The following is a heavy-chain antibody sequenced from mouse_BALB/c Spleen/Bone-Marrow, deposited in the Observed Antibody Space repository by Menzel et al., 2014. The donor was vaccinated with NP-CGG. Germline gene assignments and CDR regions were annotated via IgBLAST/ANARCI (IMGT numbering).Heavy chain of an antibody. CDR2: IFPGTGTT. CDR3: ARKGISTVIATVYYFDY. V-gene: IGHV1S132*01. J-gene: IGHJ2*01. Sequence: QVQLKQSGAELVKPGASVKLSCKTSGYTFTSYWIQWVKQRPGQGLGWIGEIFPGTGTTYYNEKFKDKATLTIDTSSSTAYMQLSSLTSEDSAVYFCARKGISTVIATVYYFDYWGQGSTLTVSS. D-gene: IGHD2-4*01. CDR1: GYTFTSYW.